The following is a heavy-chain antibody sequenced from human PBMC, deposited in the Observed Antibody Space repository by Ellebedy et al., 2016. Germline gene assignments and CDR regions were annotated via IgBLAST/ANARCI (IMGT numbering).Heavy chain of an antibody. CDR3: ARVVSSIAARPYYYYYGMDV. D-gene: IGHD6-6*01. Sequence: SVKVSXXASGGTFSSYAISWVRQAPGQGLEWMGGIMPIFGTANYAQKFQGRVTITADESTSTAYMELSSLRSEDTAVYYCARVVSSIAARPYYYYYGMDVWGQGTTVTVSS. CDR2: IMPIFGTA. CDR1: GGTFSSYA. J-gene: IGHJ6*02. V-gene: IGHV1-69*13.